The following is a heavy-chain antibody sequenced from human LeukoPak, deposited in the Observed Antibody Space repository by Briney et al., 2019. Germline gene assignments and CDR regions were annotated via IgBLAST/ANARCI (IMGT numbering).Heavy chain of an antibody. D-gene: IGHD6-19*01. J-gene: IGHJ4*02. V-gene: IGHV3-74*01. CDR3: AKRGDGGAWYDY. CDR2: ISSDGSNT. Sequence: HSGGSLTLSCALSRLTFNSYWRVCVRHAPGKGRVWVSRISSDGSNTAYADSVKGRFTSSRDKAKNTLYLQMSSLRAEDTAVYYCAKRGDGGAWYDYWGQGTLVIVSS. CDR1: RLTFNSYW.